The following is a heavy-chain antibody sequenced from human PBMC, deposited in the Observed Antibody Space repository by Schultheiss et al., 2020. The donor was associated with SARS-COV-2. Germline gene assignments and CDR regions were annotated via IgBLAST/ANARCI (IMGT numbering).Heavy chain of an antibody. CDR1: GGSISSYY. V-gene: IGHV4-59*01. Sequence: SETLSLTCTVSGGSISSYYWSWIRQPPGKGLEWIGYIYHSGSTNYNPSLKSRVTISVDTSKNQFSLKLSSVTAADTAVYYCARDQYSYGPDPYYYYGMDVWGQGTTVTVSS. CDR2: IYHSGST. CDR3: ARDQYSYGPDPYYYYGMDV. D-gene: IGHD5-18*01. J-gene: IGHJ6*02.